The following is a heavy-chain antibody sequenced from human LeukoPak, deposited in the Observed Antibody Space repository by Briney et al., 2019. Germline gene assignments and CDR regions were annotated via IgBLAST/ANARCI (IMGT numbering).Heavy chain of an antibody. D-gene: IGHD3-10*01. Sequence: GGSLRLSCAASGFTFSSHWMSWVRQAPGKGLEWVSFIRSKAYGGTTEYAASVKGRFTISRDDSKNIAYLQMNSLKTEDTAVYYCSGMVRGADYYFHGMDVWGQGTTVTVSS. V-gene: IGHV3-49*04. CDR3: SGMVRGADYYFHGMDV. CDR1: GFTFSSHW. CDR2: IRSKAYGGTT. J-gene: IGHJ6*02.